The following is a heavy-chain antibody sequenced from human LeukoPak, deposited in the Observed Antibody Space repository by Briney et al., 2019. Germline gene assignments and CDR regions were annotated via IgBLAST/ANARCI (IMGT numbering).Heavy chain of an antibody. CDR3: ATGRYYYDHSGYYY. J-gene: IGHJ4*02. Sequence: ASVKVSCKVSGYTLTELSMHWVRQAPGKGLEWMGGFESEDGKTIYAQKFQGRVTMTEDTSSDTAYVELSSLRSGDTAVYYCATGRYYYDHSGYYYWGQGTLVTVSS. CDR2: FESEDGKT. V-gene: IGHV1-24*01. CDR1: GYTLTELS. D-gene: IGHD3-22*01.